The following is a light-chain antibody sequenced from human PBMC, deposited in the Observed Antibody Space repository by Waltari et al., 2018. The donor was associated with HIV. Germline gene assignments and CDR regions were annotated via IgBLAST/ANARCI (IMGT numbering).Light chain of an antibody. Sequence: VVMTQSPATLPVSPGDRATLPCRASHSVSSTLAWYQQNPGQAPRPLNLGASTRATGIPARFSGSGYGTEVTLTISFLQSEDFAVYYCQQYNSWPPAWTFGQGTNVEIK. CDR1: HSVSST. J-gene: IGKJ1*01. CDR2: GAS. CDR3: QQYNSWPPAWT. V-gene: IGKV3-15*01.